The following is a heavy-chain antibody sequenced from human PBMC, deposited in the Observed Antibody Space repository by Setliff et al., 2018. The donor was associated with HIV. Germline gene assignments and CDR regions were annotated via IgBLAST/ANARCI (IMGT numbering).Heavy chain of an antibody. D-gene: IGHD3-10*01. V-gene: IGHV1-69*10. Sequence: ASVKVSCKASGETFSTYAITWVRQAPGQGLEWMGGIIPLVTIANYAQEFQGRVRFTADKSTSTAYMELNSLRSDDTAVYYCARGRYGSGTYWGLYYYYYMDVWGKGTTVTVSS. CDR3: ARGRYGSGTYWGLYYYYYMDV. CDR2: IIPLVTIA. CDR1: GETFSTYA. J-gene: IGHJ6*03.